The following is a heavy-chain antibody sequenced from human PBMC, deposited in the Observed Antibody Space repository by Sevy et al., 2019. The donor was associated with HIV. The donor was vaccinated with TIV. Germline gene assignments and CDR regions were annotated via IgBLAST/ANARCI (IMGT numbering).Heavy chain of an antibody. CDR3: ARAPPHLLSTHYYYGMDV. D-gene: IGHD2-2*01. CDR2: ISYDGSNK. J-gene: IGHJ6*02. Sequence: GGSLRLSCAASGFTFSSYAMHWVRQAPGKGLEWVAVISYDGSNKYYADSVKGRFTISRDNSKNTLYLQMNSLRAEDTAVYYCARAPPHLLSTHYYYGMDVWGQGTTVTVSS. CDR1: GFTFSSYA. V-gene: IGHV3-30*04.